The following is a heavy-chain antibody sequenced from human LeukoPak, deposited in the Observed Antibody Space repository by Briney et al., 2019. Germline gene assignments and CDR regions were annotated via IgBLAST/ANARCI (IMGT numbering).Heavy chain of an antibody. D-gene: IGHD3-10*01. CDR2: ISGSGGST. CDR1: GFTFSSYA. V-gene: IGHV3-23*01. CDR3: AKVLSLLWFGEPGDAFDI. Sequence: PGESLRLSCAASGFTFSSYAMSWVRQAPGKGLEWVSAISGSGGSTYYADSVKGRFTISRDNSKNTLYLQMNSLRAEDTAVYYCAKVLSLLWFGEPGDAFDIWGQGTMVTVSS. J-gene: IGHJ3*02.